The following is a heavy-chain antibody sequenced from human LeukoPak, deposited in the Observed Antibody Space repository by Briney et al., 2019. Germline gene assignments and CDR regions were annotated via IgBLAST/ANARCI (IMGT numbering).Heavy chain of an antibody. Sequence: RSLRLSCAASGFTFDDYAMHWVRQAPGKGLEWVAVISYDGSNEYYADSVKGRFTISRDNSKNTLYLQMSSLRAEDTAVYYCAKEFNRGLPDYWGQGTLVTVPS. D-gene: IGHD2-21*01. V-gene: IGHV3-30*18. J-gene: IGHJ4*02. CDR1: GFTFDDYA. CDR3: AKEFNRGLPDY. CDR2: ISYDGSNE.